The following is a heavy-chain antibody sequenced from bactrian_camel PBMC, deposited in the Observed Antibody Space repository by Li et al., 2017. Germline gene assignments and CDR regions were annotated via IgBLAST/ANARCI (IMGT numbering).Heavy chain of an antibody. V-gene: IGHV3S53*01. D-gene: IGHD3*01. CDR2: ITHVGST. J-gene: IGHJ7*01. Sequence: HVQLVESGGGSVQPGGSLRLSCATSGSVDGTVCMAWFRQAPRKVREWVSWITHVGSTNFADFVKGRFTISKDNAKDALYLQMNSLKPEDTAMYYCAADHPRRGAFCTGGYMDYGMDYWGKGTQVTVS. CDR1: GSVDGTVC.